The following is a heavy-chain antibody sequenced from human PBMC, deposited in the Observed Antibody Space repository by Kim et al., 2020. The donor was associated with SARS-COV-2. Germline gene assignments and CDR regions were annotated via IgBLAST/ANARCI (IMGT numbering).Heavy chain of an antibody. CDR2: IYYSGST. CDR1: GGSISSSSYY. D-gene: IGHD2-2*01. V-gene: IGHV4-39*01. Sequence: SETLSLTCTVSGGSISSSSYYWGWIRQRPGKGLEWIVSIYYSGSTYYNPSLKSRVTISVDTSKNQFALKLSSVTAADTAVYYCARHSRIVVVPAAILAWGQGTLVTVSS. J-gene: IGHJ4*02. CDR3: ARHSRIVVVPAAILA.